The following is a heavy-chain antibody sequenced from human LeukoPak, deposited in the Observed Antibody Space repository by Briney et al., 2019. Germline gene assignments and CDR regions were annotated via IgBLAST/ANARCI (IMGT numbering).Heavy chain of an antibody. CDR2: IYYSGST. V-gene: IGHV4-39*07. Sequence: SETLSLTCTVSGGSISSSSYYWGWIRQPPGKGLEWIGRIYYSGSTYYNPSLKSRVTISVDTSKNQFSLKLSSVTAADTAVYYCARDLLSRGRSGGYWGHRTPVTVSS. CDR1: GGSISSSSYY. J-gene: IGHJ4*01. CDR3: ARDLLSRGRSGGY. D-gene: IGHD6-19*01.